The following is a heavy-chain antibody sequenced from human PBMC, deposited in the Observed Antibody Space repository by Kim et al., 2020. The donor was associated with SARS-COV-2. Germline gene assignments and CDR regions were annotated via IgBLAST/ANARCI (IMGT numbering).Heavy chain of an antibody. CDR1: GFTVSSNY. Sequence: GGSLRLSCAASGFTVSSNYMSWVRQAPGKGLEWISVIYRGGNTYYADSVKGRFTISRDNSKNTLYLQMNSLRAEDSAVYYCARGIIMVRVMYGMDVWGQGTTVTVSS. V-gene: IGHV3-53*01. CDR2: IYRGGNT. D-gene: IGHD3-10*01. CDR3: ARGIIMVRVMYGMDV. J-gene: IGHJ6*02.